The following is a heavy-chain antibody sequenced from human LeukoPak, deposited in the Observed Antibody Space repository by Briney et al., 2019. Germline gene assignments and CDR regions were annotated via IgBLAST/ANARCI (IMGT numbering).Heavy chain of an antibody. CDR3: AKFSRVRGVRPHDAFDI. V-gene: IGHV3-30*18. Sequence: GGSLRLSCAASGFTFSSYGMHWVRQAPGKGLEWVAVISYDGSNKYYADSVKGRFTISRDNSKNTLYLQMNSLRAEDTAVYYCAKFSRVRGVRPHDAFDIWGQGTMVTVSS. CDR2: ISYDGSNK. D-gene: IGHD3-10*01. J-gene: IGHJ3*02. CDR1: GFTFSSYG.